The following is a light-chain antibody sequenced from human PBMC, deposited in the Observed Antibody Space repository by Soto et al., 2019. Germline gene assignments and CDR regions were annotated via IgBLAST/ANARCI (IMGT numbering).Light chain of an antibody. CDR2: GAT. Sequence: DIQMTQSPSSLSASVGARVTIACRASQSITIYLNWYQQKPGKAPKLLIYGATTCHSGVPSRFSADGYGTDFNLTISGLKPEDFATDDCQQGSSGPPVTVGPGTKVDIK. CDR1: QSITIY. CDR3: QQGSSGPPVT. V-gene: IGKV1-39*01. J-gene: IGKJ3*01.